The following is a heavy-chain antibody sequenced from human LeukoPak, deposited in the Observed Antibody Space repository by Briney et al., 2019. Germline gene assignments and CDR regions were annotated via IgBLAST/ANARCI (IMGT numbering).Heavy chain of an antibody. V-gene: IGHV1-2*04. Sequence: ASVKVSCKASGYTFTTYATHWVRQAPGQRLEWMGWINPNSGGTNYAQKFQGWVTMTRDTSISTAYMELSRLRSDDTAVYYCARIRYSGYDLGYWGQGTLVTVSS. D-gene: IGHD5-12*01. J-gene: IGHJ4*02. CDR1: GYTFTTYA. CDR3: ARIRYSGYDLGY. CDR2: INPNSGGT.